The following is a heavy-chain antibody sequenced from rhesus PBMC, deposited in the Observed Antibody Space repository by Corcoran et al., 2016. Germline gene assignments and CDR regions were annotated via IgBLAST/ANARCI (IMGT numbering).Heavy chain of an antibody. D-gene: IGHD6-31*01. CDR1: GGSISSSNW. CDR3: ASLPSPYSSGWYFDY. CDR2: MRGSSASP. J-gene: IGHJ4*01. Sequence: QVQLQESGPGLVKPSETLSLTCAVSGGSISSSNWWSWIRQPPGKGLEWIGAMRGSSASPYYNPSLQSPVPISKDTSKNQFSLQLSSVTAADTALYYCASLPSPYSSGWYFDYWGQGVLVTVSS. V-gene: IGHV4-65*02.